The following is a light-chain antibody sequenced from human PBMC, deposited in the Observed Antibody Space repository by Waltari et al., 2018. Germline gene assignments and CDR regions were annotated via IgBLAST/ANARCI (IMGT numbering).Light chain of an antibody. Sequence: DIVMTQSPDSLAVSLGERATINCTSIQSLLSRSENMNYLAWYQQKPGQPTKLLFNWESTRASGVPGRFSASGSATHFTLTISSLQPEDVAVYYCLQVYTAPLTLCGGTKVEIK. CDR3: LQVYTAPLT. CDR1: QSLLSRSENMNY. J-gene: IGKJ4*01. V-gene: IGKV4-1*01. CDR2: WES.